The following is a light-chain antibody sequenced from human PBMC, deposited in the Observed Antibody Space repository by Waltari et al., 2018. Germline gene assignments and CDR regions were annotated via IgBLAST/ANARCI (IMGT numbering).Light chain of an antibody. CDR3: QQGDSMPYT. Sequence: DIQMTQSPSSLSASVGDRVTITCRASQSIRKFLNWYHQMPGKAPKLLIYTTSSLKGGVPSRFSGSGSGTESTRTISSLQPEDFGTYFFQQGDSMPYTFGQGTKVEMK. J-gene: IGKJ2*01. V-gene: IGKV1-39*01. CDR2: TTS. CDR1: QSIRKF.